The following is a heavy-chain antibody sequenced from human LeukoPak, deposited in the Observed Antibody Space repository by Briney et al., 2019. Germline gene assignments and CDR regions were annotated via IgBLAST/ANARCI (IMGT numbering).Heavy chain of an antibody. V-gene: IGHV4-59*12. J-gene: IGHJ6*02. CDR3: ARDRYCSGGSCYFNGMDV. D-gene: IGHD2-15*01. CDR2: IYYSGST. Sequence: PSETLSLTCTVSGXSISSYYWSWIRQPPGKGLEWIGYIYYSGSTNYNPSLKSRVTISVDTSKNQFSLKLSSVTAADTAVYYCARDRYCSGGSCYFNGMDVWGQGTTVTVSS. CDR1: GXSISSYY.